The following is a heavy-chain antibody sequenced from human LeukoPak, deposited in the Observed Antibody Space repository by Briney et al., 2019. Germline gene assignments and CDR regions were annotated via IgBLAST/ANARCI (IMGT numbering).Heavy chain of an antibody. Sequence: GESLKISCKGSGYTFTNYDINWVRQASGQGLEWMGWMDPDNGNTGYAQKFQGRVTITRDTSMSTAYMELSSLRSEDTAVYYCARGQRPTRRTHPGFYYYMDVWGKGTTVTVSS. CDR1: GYTFTNYD. CDR3: ARGQRPTRRTHPGFYYYMDV. J-gene: IGHJ6*03. CDR2: MDPDNGNT. V-gene: IGHV1-8*03. D-gene: IGHD2-2*01.